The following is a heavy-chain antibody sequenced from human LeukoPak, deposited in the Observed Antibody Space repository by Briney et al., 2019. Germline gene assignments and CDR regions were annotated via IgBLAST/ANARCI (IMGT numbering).Heavy chain of an antibody. Sequence: ASVKVSCKASGYIFAIYALIWVRQAPGQGLEWMGWISANTGNTNYAQKLKGRFIMTTDTSTSTAYMELSSLRSDDTAVYYCARHRVENWFDPWGQGTLVTDSS. CDR1: GYIFAIYA. CDR3: ARHRVENWFDP. CDR2: ISANTGNT. J-gene: IGHJ5*02. V-gene: IGHV1-18*01. D-gene: IGHD2-15*01.